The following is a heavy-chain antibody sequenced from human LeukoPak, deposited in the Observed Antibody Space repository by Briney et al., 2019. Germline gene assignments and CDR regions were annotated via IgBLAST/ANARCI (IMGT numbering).Heavy chain of an antibody. CDR3: ARSPLLSYCSSTTCPNWFDP. V-gene: IGHV1-18*01. J-gene: IGHJ5*02. CDR2: ISPYNGNT. D-gene: IGHD2-2*01. Sequence: ASVKVSCKASGYTFTNYDISWVRQAPGQGLEWMGWISPYNGNTNYAQKLQGRVSMTTDTSTSTAYMEMRSLSSDDTAVYYCARSPLLSYCSSTTCPNWFDPWGQGTLVTVSS. CDR1: GYTFTNYD.